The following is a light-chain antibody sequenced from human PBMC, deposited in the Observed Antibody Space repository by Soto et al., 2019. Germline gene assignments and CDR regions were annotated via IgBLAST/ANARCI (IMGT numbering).Light chain of an antibody. CDR3: SSYTNFNTRACV. CDR2: EVT. Sequence: QSALTQPASVSGSPGQSITISCTGTSGDIGSYNRVSWYQQHPGKAPKLIIYEVTDRPSGVSNRFSGSKSGNTASLTISGLQAEEEAEYYCSSYTNFNTRACVFGTGTKLTVL. CDR1: SGDIGSYNR. V-gene: IGLV2-14*01. J-gene: IGLJ1*01.